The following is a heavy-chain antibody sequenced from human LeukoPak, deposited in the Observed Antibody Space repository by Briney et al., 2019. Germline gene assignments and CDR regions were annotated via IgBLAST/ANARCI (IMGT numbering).Heavy chain of an antibody. V-gene: IGHV1-2*02. CDR3: ASGASAFDY. CDR2: INPNSGGT. J-gene: IGHJ4*02. Sequence: ASVKVSCKASRYTFTDYYMHWVRQAAGQGLEWMGWINPNSGGTNYAQKFQGRVTTTRNTSIRTAYMELSSLRSDDTAMYYCASGASAFDYWGQGTLVTVSS. D-gene: IGHD3-16*01. CDR1: RYTFTDYY.